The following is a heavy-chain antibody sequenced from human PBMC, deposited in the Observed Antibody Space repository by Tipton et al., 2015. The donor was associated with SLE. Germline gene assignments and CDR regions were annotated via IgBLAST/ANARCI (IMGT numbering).Heavy chain of an antibody. J-gene: IGHJ4*02. Sequence: TLSLTCTVSGGSISSGYYWGWIRQPPGKGLEWIGSINHRGSTNYNPSLKSRVTISVDTSKNQFSLKLSSVTAADTAVYYCARGDGYNFDYWGQGTLVTVSS. V-gene: IGHV4-38-2*02. D-gene: IGHD5-24*01. CDR3: ARGDGYNFDY. CDR2: INHRGST. CDR1: GGSISSGYY.